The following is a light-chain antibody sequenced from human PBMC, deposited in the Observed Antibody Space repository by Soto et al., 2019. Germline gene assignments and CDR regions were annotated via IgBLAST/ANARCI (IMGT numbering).Light chain of an antibody. V-gene: IGKV1-5*01. CDR3: QQYNDYSTWT. J-gene: IGKJ1*01. CDR1: QSVSRW. CDR2: NAS. Sequence: DIQMTQSPSTLSASVGDRVTITCRASQSVSRWLAWYQQKPGRAPKVLIWNASSLQRGVPSRFSGSGSGTEFTLTISSLQPDDLATYYCQQYNDYSTWTFGQGTKVEMK.